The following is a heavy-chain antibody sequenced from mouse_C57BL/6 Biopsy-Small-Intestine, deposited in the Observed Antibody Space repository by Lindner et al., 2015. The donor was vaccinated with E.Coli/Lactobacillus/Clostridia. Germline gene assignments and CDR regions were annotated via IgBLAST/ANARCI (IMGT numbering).Heavy chain of an antibody. CDR1: GYTFTDYY. J-gene: IGHJ4*01. CDR2: INPFNGGT. D-gene: IGHD1-1*01. CDR3: TRRGNSGSTYGAMDY. V-gene: IGHV1-19*01. Sequence: VQLQESGPVLVKPGASVKMSCKASGYTFTDYYMNWVKQSHGKSLEWIGVINPFNGGTTDNPKFKGKATLTVAKSSSTAYMELNSLTSEDSAVYYCTRRGNSGSTYGAMDYWGQGTSVTVSS.